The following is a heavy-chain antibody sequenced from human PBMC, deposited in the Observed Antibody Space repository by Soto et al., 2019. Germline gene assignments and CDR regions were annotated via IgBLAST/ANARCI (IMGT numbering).Heavy chain of an antibody. CDR3: ARHLQVIGATHYYGMDV. V-gene: IGHV3-74*01. Sequence: DVLLVESGGGLVQPGGSLRLSCVASGFTFNKYWMHWVRQAPGKGLEWVARINTDGSRTSYADSVKGRFTITRDDAKNVSYVQMNSLRVEDAGIYYCARHLQVIGATHYYGMDVWGQGTTVTVSS. D-gene: IGHD2-21*01. CDR2: INTDGSRT. J-gene: IGHJ6*02. CDR1: GFTFNKYW.